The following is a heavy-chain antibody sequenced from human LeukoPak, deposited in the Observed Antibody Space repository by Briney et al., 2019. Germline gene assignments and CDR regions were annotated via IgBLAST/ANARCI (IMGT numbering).Heavy chain of an antibody. CDR1: GFIFSDTW. J-gene: IGHJ4*02. Sequence: GGSLRLSCASAGFIFSDTWMAWVRQAPGKGLEWVSSISSSSSYIYYADSVKGRFTISRDNAKNSLYLQMNSLRAEDTAVYYCARGTAGYHSSYFDYWGQGTLVTVSS. CDR2: ISSSSSYI. CDR3: ARGTAGYHSSYFDY. D-gene: IGHD3-16*02. V-gene: IGHV3-21*01.